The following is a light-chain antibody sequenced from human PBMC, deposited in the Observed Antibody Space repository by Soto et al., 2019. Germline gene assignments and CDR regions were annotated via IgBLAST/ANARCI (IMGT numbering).Light chain of an antibody. V-gene: IGKV3-20*01. J-gene: IGKJ5*01. CDR3: QQYGSSPQPIT. CDR2: GAS. Sequence: EIVLTQSPGTLSLYPGERATLSCRASQSVICRNLAWYQQKPGQAPRLLIYGASSRATGIPDRFSGSGSGTDFTLTISRLEPEDFAVYYCQQYGSSPQPITFGQGTRLEIK. CDR1: QSVICRN.